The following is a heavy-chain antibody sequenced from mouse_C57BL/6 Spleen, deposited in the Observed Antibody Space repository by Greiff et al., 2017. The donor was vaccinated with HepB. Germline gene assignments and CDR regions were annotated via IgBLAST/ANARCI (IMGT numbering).Heavy chain of an antibody. CDR3: ARLGGDWYFDV. Sequence: QLQSGAELVRPGTSVKMSCKASGYTFTNYWIGWAKQRPGHGLEWIGDIYPGGGYTNYNEKFKGKATLTADKSSSTAYMQFSSLTSEDSAIYYCARLGGDWYFDVWGTGTTVTVSS. V-gene: IGHV1-63*01. J-gene: IGHJ1*03. CDR2: IYPGGGYT. CDR1: GYTFTNYW.